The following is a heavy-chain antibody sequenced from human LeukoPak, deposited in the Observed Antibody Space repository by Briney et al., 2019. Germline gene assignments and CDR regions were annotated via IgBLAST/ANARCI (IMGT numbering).Heavy chain of an antibody. CDR3: ARDRITTVRGVIRWDHGY. J-gene: IGHJ4*02. V-gene: IGHV1-18*01. D-gene: IGHD3-10*01. Sequence: GASVKVSCKASGYTFTSYGISWVRQAPGQGLEWMGWISAYNGNTNYAQKLQGRVTMTTDTSTSTAYMELRSLRSDDTAVYYCARDRITTVRGVIRWDHGYWGQGTLVTVSS. CDR1: GYTFTSYG. CDR2: ISAYNGNT.